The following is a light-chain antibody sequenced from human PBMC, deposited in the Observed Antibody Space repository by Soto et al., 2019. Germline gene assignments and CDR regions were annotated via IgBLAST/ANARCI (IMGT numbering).Light chain of an antibody. J-gene: IGKJ1*01. CDR1: QSVSSSY. V-gene: IGKV3-20*01. Sequence: EIVLTQSPGTLSLSPGERATLSCRASQSVSSSYLAWYQQKPGQAPRPLIYGASSRAIGIPDRFSGSGSGTDFTLTISRREPEDFAVYYCQQYGSSPWTFGQGTKVDIK. CDR3: QQYGSSPWT. CDR2: GAS.